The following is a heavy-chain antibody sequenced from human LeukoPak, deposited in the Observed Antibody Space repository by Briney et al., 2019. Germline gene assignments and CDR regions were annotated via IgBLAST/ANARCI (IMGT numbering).Heavy chain of an antibody. D-gene: IGHD1-1*01. Sequence: PGGSLRLSCAASGFTFSSYSMNWARQVSGKGLEWVSYISSSSTYINYADSVKGRFTISRDNAKNSLYLEMNSLRAEDTAVYHCVRGAGTSYLDYWGQGTLVTVSS. CDR3: VRGAGTSYLDY. CDR2: ISSSSTYI. V-gene: IGHV3-21*01. J-gene: IGHJ4*02. CDR1: GFTFSSYS.